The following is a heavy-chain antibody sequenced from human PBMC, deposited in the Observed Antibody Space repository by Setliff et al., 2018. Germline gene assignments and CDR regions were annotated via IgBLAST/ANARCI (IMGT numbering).Heavy chain of an antibody. CDR2: VHFGGDT. CDR3: ARQPSSGAYYNPRPYYFDY. D-gene: IGHD3-10*01. Sequence: SETLSLTCTVSGGCSINNYYWSWVRQSPGKGLEWIGFVHFGGDTNYNPSLKSRVTMSADTSNNQFSLNLRSVTAADTAVYFCARQPSSGAYYNPRPYYFDYWGQGTLVTVSS. V-gene: IGHV4-59*08. CDR1: GGCSINNYY. J-gene: IGHJ4*02.